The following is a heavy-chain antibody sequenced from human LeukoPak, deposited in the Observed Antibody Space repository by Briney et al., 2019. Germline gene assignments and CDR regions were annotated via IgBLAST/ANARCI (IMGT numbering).Heavy chain of an antibody. CDR3: AREAPGAFDI. CDR1: GFTFSSYS. J-gene: IGHJ3*02. V-gene: IGHV3-21*01. Sequence: GGSLRLSCAASGFTFSSYSMNWVRQAPGKGLEWVSSISSSSSYIYYADSVKGRFTISRDNAKSSLYLQMNSLRAEDTAVYYCAREAPGAFDIWGQGTMVTVSS. CDR2: ISSSSSYI.